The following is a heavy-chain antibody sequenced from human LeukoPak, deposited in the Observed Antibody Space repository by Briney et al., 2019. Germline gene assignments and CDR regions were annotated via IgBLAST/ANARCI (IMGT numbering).Heavy chain of an antibody. CDR2: INHSGST. J-gene: IGHJ1*01. CDR3: ARQYCSGGSCYSPEYFQH. V-gene: IGHV4-34*01. Sequence: SETLSLTCAVYGGSFSGYYWSWIRQPPGKGLEWIGEINHSGSTNYNPSLKSRVTISVDTSKNQFSLKLSSVTAADTAVYYCARQYCSGGSCYSPEYFQHWGQGTLVTVSS. D-gene: IGHD2-15*01. CDR1: GGSFSGYY.